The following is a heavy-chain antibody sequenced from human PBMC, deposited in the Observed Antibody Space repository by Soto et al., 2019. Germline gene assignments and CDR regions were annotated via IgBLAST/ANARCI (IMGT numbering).Heavy chain of an antibody. Sequence: GGSLRLSCAASGFTFSSYGMHWVRQAPGKGLEWVAVISYDGSNKYYTDSVKGRFTISRDNSKNTLYLQMNSLRAEDTAVYYCAKDLHSSSWYRTYYYYGMDVWGQGTTVTVS. J-gene: IGHJ6*02. V-gene: IGHV3-30*18. CDR1: GFTFSSYG. CDR3: AKDLHSSSWYRTYYYYGMDV. D-gene: IGHD6-13*01. CDR2: ISYDGSNK.